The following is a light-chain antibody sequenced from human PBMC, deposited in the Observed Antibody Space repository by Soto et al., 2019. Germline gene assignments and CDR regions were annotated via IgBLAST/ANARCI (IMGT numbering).Light chain of an antibody. V-gene: IGLV6-57*04. J-gene: IGLJ1*01. CDR3: QSYESSTLDV. Sequence: NFMLTQPHSVSESPGKTVTISCTRSSGSIASNYVQWYQQRPGSAPTTVIYEDNQRPSGVPDRFSGSIDSSSNSASLTISGLKTEDEADYYCQSYESSTLDVFGTGTKLTVL. CDR2: EDN. CDR1: SGSIASNY.